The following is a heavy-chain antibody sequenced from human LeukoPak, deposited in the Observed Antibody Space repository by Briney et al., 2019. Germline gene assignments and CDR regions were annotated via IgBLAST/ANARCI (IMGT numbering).Heavy chain of an antibody. Sequence: RASVKVSCKTSGYTFTGYHMHWVRQAPGQGLEWMGWINSYSGGTNFAQKFQGRVTMTRDTSITTAYMELSRLRSDDTAVYYCARVVYCGGDCYSKYFYGMDVWGQGTTVTVSS. CDR2: INSYSGGT. D-gene: IGHD2-21*02. CDR3: ARVVYCGGDCYSKYFYGMDV. J-gene: IGHJ6*02. CDR1: GYTFTGYH. V-gene: IGHV1-2*02.